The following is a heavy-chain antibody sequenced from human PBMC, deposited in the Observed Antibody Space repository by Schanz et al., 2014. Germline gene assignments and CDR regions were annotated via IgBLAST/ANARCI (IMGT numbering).Heavy chain of an antibody. CDR3: ARENLNWEAFDI. J-gene: IGHJ3*02. CDR1: GFTFSTYA. CDR2: ISRDGTTS. V-gene: IGHV3-48*04. D-gene: IGHD7-27*01. Sequence: VQLVESGGGLVQPGGSLRLSCAASGFTFSTYAMTWVRQAPGKGLEWLSYISRDGTTSYYADSVKGRFTISRDNAKNSLYLEMTSLRGEDTAVYYCARENLNWEAFDIWGQGTLVTVSS.